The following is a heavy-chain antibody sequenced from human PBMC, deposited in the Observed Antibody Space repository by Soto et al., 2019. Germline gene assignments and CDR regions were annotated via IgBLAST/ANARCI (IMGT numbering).Heavy chain of an antibody. D-gene: IGHD3-3*01. J-gene: IGHJ5*02. Sequence: GASVKVSCKASGYTFTGYYMHWVRQAPGQGLEWMGWINPNSGGTNYAQKFQGRVTMTRDTSISTAYVELSRLRSDDTAVYYCARDQIRFLEWLSPGSFDPWGQGTLVTVSS. CDR1: GYTFTGYY. V-gene: IGHV1-2*02. CDR2: INPNSGGT. CDR3: ARDQIRFLEWLSPGSFDP.